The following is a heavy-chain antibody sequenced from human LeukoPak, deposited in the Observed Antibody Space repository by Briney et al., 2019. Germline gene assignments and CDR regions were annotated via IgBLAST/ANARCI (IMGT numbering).Heavy chain of an antibody. CDR2: IRSKAYGGTT. D-gene: IGHD2-15*01. V-gene: IGHV3-49*04. J-gene: IGHJ4*02. CDR3: TRAPYCSGGSCYDY. CDR1: GFTFGDYA. Sequence: GGSLRLSCTASGFTFGDYAMSWARQAPGKGLEWVGFIRSKAYGGTTEYAASVKGRFTISRGDSKSIAYLQMNSLKTEDTAVYYCTRAPYCSGGSCYDYWGQGTLVTVSS.